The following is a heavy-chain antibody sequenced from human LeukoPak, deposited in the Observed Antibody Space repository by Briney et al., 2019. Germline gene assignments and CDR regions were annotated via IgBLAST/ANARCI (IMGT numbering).Heavy chain of an antibody. CDR3: ARDETPTNGYDSYDF. CDR2: ISNRGSTI. Sequence: GGSLRLSCAASGFTFSDFYMTWIRQAPGKGLEWVSYISNRGSTIHYADSVKGRFTIPRDNAKNSLYLQMNSLRAEDTAVYYCARDETPTNGYDSYDFWGQGTLVTVST. D-gene: IGHD5-12*01. V-gene: IGHV3-11*04. CDR1: GFTFSDFY. J-gene: IGHJ4*02.